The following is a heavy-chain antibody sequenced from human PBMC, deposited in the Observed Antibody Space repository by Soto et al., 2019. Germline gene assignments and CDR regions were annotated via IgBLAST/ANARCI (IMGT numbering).Heavy chain of an antibody. J-gene: IGHJ6*02. CDR1: GFTFSSYS. Sequence: EVQLVESGGGLVQPGGSLRLSCAASGFTFSSYSMNWVRQAPGKGLEWVSYISSSSSTIYYADSVKGRFTISRDNAKNSLYLQMNSLRAEDTAVYYCARGPDGFLYYYYYGMDVWGQGTTVTVSS. CDR3: ARGPDGFLYYYYYGMDV. V-gene: IGHV3-48*01. D-gene: IGHD5-12*01. CDR2: ISSSSSTI.